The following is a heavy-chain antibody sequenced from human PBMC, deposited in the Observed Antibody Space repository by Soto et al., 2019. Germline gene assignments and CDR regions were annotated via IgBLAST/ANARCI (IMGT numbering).Heavy chain of an antibody. V-gene: IGHV4-61*08. CDR3: EREQNYYDSSGYYDY. Sequence: TSETLSLTCTVSGGSVNSGGYYWSWIRQPPGKGLEWIGYIYYSGSTNYNPSLKSRVTISVDTSKNQFSLKLSSVTAADTAVYYCEREQNYYDSSGYYDYWGQGTPVTVSS. J-gene: IGHJ4*02. CDR2: IYYSGST. D-gene: IGHD3-22*01. CDR1: GGSVNSGGYY.